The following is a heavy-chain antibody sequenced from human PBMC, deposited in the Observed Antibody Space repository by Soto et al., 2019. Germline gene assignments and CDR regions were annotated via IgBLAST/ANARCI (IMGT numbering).Heavy chain of an antibody. D-gene: IGHD1-26*01. CDR2: INPSGGRT. J-gene: IGHJ3*02. CDR3: ATVRWELTHDAFDI. Sequence: ASVKVSCKASGYTFSYYYMHWVRQAPGQGLEWMGIINPSGGRTIYAQKFQGRVTMTEDTSTDTAYMELSSLRSEDTAVYYCATVRWELTHDAFDIWGQGTMVTVSS. CDR1: GYTFSYYY. V-gene: IGHV1-46*01.